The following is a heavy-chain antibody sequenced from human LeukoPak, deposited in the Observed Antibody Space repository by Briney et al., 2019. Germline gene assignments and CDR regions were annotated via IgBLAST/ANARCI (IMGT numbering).Heavy chain of an antibody. Sequence: GSVKVSCKASGYTFTGYYMHRVRQAPGQGLEWMGRINPNSGGTNYAQKFQGRVTMTRDTSISTACMELSRLRSDDTAVYYCARDRRYCSSTSCYAFDIWDQGTMVTVSS. CDR2: INPNSGGT. D-gene: IGHD2-2*01. CDR3: ARDRRYCSSTSCYAFDI. CDR1: GYTFTGYY. V-gene: IGHV1-2*06. J-gene: IGHJ3*02.